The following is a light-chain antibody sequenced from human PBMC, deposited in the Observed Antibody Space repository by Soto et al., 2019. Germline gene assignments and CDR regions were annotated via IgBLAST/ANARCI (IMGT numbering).Light chain of an antibody. J-gene: IGKJ4*01. Sequence: EIVLTQSPATLSLSPGERATLSCRASQSVSSYLAWNQQKPGQAPRLLIYDASNRATGVPARFSGSGSGTDFTLTISSLEPEDFAVYYCQQRSNWPLTSGGGTKVEIK. CDR3: QQRSNWPLT. CDR2: DAS. V-gene: IGKV3-11*01. CDR1: QSVSSY.